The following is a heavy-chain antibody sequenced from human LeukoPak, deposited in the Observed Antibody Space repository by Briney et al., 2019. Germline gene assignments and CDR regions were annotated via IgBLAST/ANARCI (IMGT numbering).Heavy chain of an antibody. D-gene: IGHD2-2*01. CDR3: ARVVVVPAAIFYYYYYMDV. CDR1: GGSISSGSYY. J-gene: IGHJ6*03. Sequence: SQTLSLTCTVSGGSISSGSYYWSWTRQPAGKGLEWIGRIYTSGSTNYNPSLKSRVTISVDTSKNQFSLKLSSVTAADTAVYYCARVVVVPAAIFYYYYYMDVWGKGTTVTVSS. V-gene: IGHV4-61*02. CDR2: IYTSGST.